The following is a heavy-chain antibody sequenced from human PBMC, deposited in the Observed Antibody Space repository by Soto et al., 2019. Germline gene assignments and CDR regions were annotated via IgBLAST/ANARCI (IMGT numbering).Heavy chain of an antibody. D-gene: IGHD3-22*01. Sequence: QVQLVQSGAEVKKPGSSVRVSCKTSGGTFTEYGVSWVRQSPGQGLEWMGGIVPKFTTANYAQKFQGRVTITEDRSTNAVFLRLASLPSEDTAVYFCARENFTADHFDSAGYWPLHHWGQGTLVSVS. CDR1: GGTFTEYG. V-gene: IGHV1-69*06. J-gene: IGHJ1*01. CDR3: ARENFTADHFDSAGYWPLHH. CDR2: IVPKFTTA.